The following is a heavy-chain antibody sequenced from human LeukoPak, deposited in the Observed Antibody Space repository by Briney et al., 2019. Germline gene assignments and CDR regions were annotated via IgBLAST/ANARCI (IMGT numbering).Heavy chain of an antibody. J-gene: IGHJ4*02. CDR2: IYYSGST. CDR3: ARRTYGSGSWSFDY. CDR1: GGPISSYY. Sequence: SETLSLTCTVSGGPISSYYWGWIRQPPGKGLEWIGYIYYSGSTNYNPSLKSRVTISVDTSKNQFSLKLSSVTAADTAVYYCARRTYGSGSWSFDYWGQGTLVTVSS. D-gene: IGHD3-10*01. V-gene: IGHV4-59*08.